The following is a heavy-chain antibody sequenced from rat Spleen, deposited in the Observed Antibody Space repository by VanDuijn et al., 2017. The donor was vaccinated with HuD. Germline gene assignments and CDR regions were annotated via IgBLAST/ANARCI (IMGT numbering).Heavy chain of an antibody. CDR2: ISYEGTST. CDR1: GFTLSSFP. CDR3: ARHEDYGGYSRDYFGY. Sequence: EVQLVESGGGLMQPGGSMKLSCAASGFTLSSFPMAWVRQAPTKGLEWVATISYEGTSTYYGDSVKGRFTISRDNAKSTLYLLMNSLRSEDTATYYCARHEDYGGYSRDYFGYWGQGVMVTVSS. D-gene: IGHD1-11*01. J-gene: IGHJ2*01. V-gene: IGHV5-46*01.